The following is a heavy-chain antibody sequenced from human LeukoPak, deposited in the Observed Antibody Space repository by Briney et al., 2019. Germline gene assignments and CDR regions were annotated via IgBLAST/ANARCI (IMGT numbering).Heavy chain of an antibody. Sequence: PSETLSLTCTVSGGSISSYYWSWIRQPPGKGLEWIGYIYGSGSTNYNPSLKSRVTISVDTSKNQFSLKLSSVTAADTAVYYCARDVVDIVVVPAANGDAFDIWGQGTMVTVSS. J-gene: IGHJ3*02. CDR2: IYGSGST. CDR1: GGSISSYY. V-gene: IGHV4-59*12. D-gene: IGHD2-2*01. CDR3: ARDVVDIVVVPAANGDAFDI.